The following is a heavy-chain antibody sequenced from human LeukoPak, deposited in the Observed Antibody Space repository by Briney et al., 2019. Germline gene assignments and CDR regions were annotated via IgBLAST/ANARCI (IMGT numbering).Heavy chain of an antibody. D-gene: IGHD3-22*01. J-gene: IGHJ4*02. CDR1: GGSMTSYY. CDR3: ARGRAYYDSTGYYY. V-gene: IGHV4-59*01. Sequence: PSETLSLTCTVSGGSMTSYYWSWIRQPPVKGLEWIGYIYYSGNTNYNPSLKSRVTISVDTSKNQFSLKLSSVTAADTAVYYCARGRAYYDSTGYYYWGQGTLVTVSS. CDR2: IYYSGNT.